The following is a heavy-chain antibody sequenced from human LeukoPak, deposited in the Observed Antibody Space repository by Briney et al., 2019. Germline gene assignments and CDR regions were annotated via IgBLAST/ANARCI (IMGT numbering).Heavy chain of an antibody. D-gene: IGHD6-25*01. CDR3: ASSALKRLYYFDY. CDR2: IYTSGST. J-gene: IGHJ4*02. CDR1: GSSISSYY. V-gene: IGHV4-4*07. Sequence: SETLSLTRTVSGSSISSYYWSWIRQPAGKGLEWIGRIYTSGSTNYNPSLKTRVTMSVDTSKNQFSLKLSYVTAADTAVYYCASSALKRLYYFDYWGQGTLVTVSS.